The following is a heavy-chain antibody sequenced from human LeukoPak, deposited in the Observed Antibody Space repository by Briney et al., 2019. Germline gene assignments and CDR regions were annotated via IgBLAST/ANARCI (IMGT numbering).Heavy chain of an antibody. Sequence: PSETLSLTCTVSGGSINTFYWNWIRQPAGKGLEWIGRIYTSGSTYYNPSLKSRVTISVDTSKNQFSLKLSSVTAADTALYYCARESNYHGSGTGWFDPWGQGTLVTVSS. CDR2: IYTSGST. D-gene: IGHD3-10*01. V-gene: IGHV4-4*07. J-gene: IGHJ5*02. CDR3: ARESNYHGSGTGWFDP. CDR1: GGSINTFY.